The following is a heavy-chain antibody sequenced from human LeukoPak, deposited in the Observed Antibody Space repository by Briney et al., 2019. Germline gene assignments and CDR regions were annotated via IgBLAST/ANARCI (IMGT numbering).Heavy chain of an antibody. V-gene: IGHV3-23*01. CDR3: AKDSTYYYGPGSFPHDY. J-gene: IGHJ4*02. D-gene: IGHD3-10*01. Sequence: GGSLRLSCAASGFTFSSYAMSWVRQAPGKGLEWVSAISGSGGSTYYADSVKGRFTISRDNSKNTLYLQMNSLRAEDTAVYYCAKDSTYYYGPGSFPHDYWGQGTLVTVSS. CDR1: GFTFSSYA. CDR2: ISGSGGST.